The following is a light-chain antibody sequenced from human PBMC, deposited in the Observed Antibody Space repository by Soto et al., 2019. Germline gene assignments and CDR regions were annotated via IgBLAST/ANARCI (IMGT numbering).Light chain of an antibody. CDR3: QQYSTYPRT. V-gene: IGKV1-5*03. J-gene: IGKJ1*01. CDR1: QTISTL. Sequence: DIQMTQSPSTLSASVGDRVTITCRASQTISTLLAWYQQRPGKAPNLLIYKASSLESGVPSRFSGSGSGTEFTLTISRLQPDDFATYFCQQYSTYPRTFGQGTKVEVK. CDR2: KAS.